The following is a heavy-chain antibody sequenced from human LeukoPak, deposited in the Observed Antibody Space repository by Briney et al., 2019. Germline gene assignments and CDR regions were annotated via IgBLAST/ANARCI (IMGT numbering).Heavy chain of an antibody. Sequence: PEGSLRLSCAASGFTFSSYNMNWVRQAPGKGLEWVSSISTSSSYIYSADSLKGRFTISRDNAKNSLYLQMNSLRVEDTAVYYCARDSLHPSSLHYYFDYWGQGTLVTVSS. CDR2: ISTSSSYI. CDR1: GFTFSSYN. CDR3: ARDSLHPSSLHYYFDY. D-gene: IGHD6-6*01. V-gene: IGHV3-21*01. J-gene: IGHJ4*02.